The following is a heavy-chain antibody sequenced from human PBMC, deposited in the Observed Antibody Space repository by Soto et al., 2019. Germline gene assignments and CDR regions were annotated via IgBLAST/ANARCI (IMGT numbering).Heavy chain of an antibody. D-gene: IGHD3-3*01. CDR3: VRERTIFGVAPGGGVDV. J-gene: IGHJ6*02. Sequence: QLQLQESGSGLIKPSQTLSLTCAVSGGSISTSDYTWSWLSQPPGRGLEWIGSVYHSGATHYMPSLKNRLTMSLDKSKNQLSLDLTSVTAAATAVYYCVRERTIFGVAPGGGVDVWGQGTTVTVSS. V-gene: IGHV4-30-2*01. CDR1: GGSISTSDYT. CDR2: VYHSGAT.